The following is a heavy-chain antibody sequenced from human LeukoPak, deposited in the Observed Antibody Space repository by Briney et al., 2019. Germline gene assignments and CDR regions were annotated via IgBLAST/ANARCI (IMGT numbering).Heavy chain of an antibody. CDR1: GFTFSSYS. D-gene: IGHD6-13*01. CDR2: ISSSSSYI. J-gene: IGHJ6*03. Sequence: GGSLRLSCAASGFTFSSYSMNWVRQAPGKGLEWVSSISSSSSYIYYADSVKGRFTTSRDNAKNSLYLQMNSLRAEDTAVYYCARDISPPNIAAAGIYMDVWGKGTTVTVSS. CDR3: ARDISPPNIAAAGIYMDV. V-gene: IGHV3-21*01.